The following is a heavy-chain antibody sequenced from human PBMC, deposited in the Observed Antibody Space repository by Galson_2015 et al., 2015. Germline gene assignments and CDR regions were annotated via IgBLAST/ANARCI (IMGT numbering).Heavy chain of an antibody. J-gene: IGHJ4*02. D-gene: IGHD5-24*01. CDR2: IYWNDDK. V-gene: IGHV2-5*01. CDR1: GFSLNTSSVG. Sequence: PALVKPTQTLTLSCTFSGFSLNTSSVGVAWIRQPPGKALEWLALIYWNDDKRYSPSLKSRLTITKDPSKNPEVLTMTNMDPVDTATYYCAHEKLLDMATTFDYWGQGTLVTVSS. CDR3: AHEKLLDMATTFDY.